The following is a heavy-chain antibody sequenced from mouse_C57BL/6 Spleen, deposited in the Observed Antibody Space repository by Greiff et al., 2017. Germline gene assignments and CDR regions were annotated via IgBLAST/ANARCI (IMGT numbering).Heavy chain of an antibody. CDR1: GYTFTSYW. D-gene: IGHD2-3*01. Sequence: QVQLQQPGAELVRPGSSVKLSCKASGYTFTSYWMDWVKQRPGQGLEWIGNIYPSDSETHYNQKFKDKATLTVDKSSSTAYMQLSSLTSEDSAVYSWAKSDGYYVPYFDYWGQGTTLTVSS. J-gene: IGHJ2*01. CDR2: IYPSDSET. V-gene: IGHV1-61*01. CDR3: AKSDGYYVPYFDY.